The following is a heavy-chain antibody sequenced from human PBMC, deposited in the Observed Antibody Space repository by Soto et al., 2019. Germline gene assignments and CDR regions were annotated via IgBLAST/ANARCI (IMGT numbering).Heavy chain of an antibody. D-gene: IGHD6-6*01. CDR2: IIPIFGTA. CDR3: ARDDPEYSSSLGHYGMDV. CDR1: GGTFSSYA. J-gene: IGHJ6*02. Sequence: QVQLVQSGAEVKKPGSSVKVSCKASGGTFSSYAISWVRQAPGQGLEWMGGIIPIFGTANYAQKFQGRVTITADESTSTAYMELSSLRSEDTAVYYCARDDPEYSSSLGHYGMDVWGQGTTVTVSS. V-gene: IGHV1-69*12.